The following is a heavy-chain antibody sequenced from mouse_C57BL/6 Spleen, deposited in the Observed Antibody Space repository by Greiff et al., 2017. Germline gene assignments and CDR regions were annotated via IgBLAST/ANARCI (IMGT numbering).Heavy chain of an antibody. CDR2: INPNNGGT. Sequence: VQLQQSGPELVKPGASVKMSCKASGYTFTDYNMHWVKQSHGKSLEWIGYINPNNGGTSYNQKFKGQATLTVNKSSSTAYMELRSLTSEDSAIYYCAREGYYGSSYAMDYWGQGTSVTVSS. J-gene: IGHJ4*01. CDR1: GYTFTDYN. CDR3: AREGYYGSSYAMDY. V-gene: IGHV1-22*01. D-gene: IGHD1-1*01.